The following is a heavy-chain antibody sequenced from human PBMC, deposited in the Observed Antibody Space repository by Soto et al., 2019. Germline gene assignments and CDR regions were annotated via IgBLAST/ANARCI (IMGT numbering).Heavy chain of an antibody. Sequence: QVQLVQSGAEVKKLGSSVKVSCKTSGGSFSISVISWVRQAPGQGLEWMGGIIPISGSPNYAQEFQGRVTITADDSTSTAYMELSSLRSEDTGVYYCATFSRGYWSGFTAYWGQGTLVIVSS. D-gene: IGHD3-3*01. J-gene: IGHJ4*02. CDR3: ATFSRGYWSGFTAY. CDR1: GGSFSISV. CDR2: IIPISGSP. V-gene: IGHV1-69*12.